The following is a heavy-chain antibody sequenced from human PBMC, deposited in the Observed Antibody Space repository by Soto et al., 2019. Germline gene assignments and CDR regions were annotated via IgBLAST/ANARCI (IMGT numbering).Heavy chain of an antibody. CDR2: IYPGDSDT. D-gene: IGHD6-25*01. CDR3: ARGGYGYYYFYGMDV. CDR1: GYSFTIYW. Sequence: PGESLNISCKGSGYSFTIYWIAWVRQMTGKGLEWMGIIYPGDSDTRYSPSFQGQVTISADKSISTAYLQWSSLKASDTAMYYCARGGYGYYYFYGMDVWGQGTTVTVSS. J-gene: IGHJ6*02. V-gene: IGHV5-51*01.